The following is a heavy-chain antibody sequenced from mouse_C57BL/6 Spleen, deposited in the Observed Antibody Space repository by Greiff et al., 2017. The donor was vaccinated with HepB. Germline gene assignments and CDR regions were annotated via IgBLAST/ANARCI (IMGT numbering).Heavy chain of an antibody. D-gene: IGHD2-4*01. CDR3: ARSGDYDGHWYFDV. CDR2: IYPNNGGT. CDR1: GYTFTSYW. Sequence: VQRVESGAELVKPGASVKMSCKASGYTFTSYWITWVKQRPGQGLEWIGDIYPNNGGTIYNQKFKGKATLTVDKSSSTAYMELRSLTSEDTAVYYCARSGDYDGHWYFDVWGTGTTVTVSS. J-gene: IGHJ1*03. V-gene: IGHV1-55*01.